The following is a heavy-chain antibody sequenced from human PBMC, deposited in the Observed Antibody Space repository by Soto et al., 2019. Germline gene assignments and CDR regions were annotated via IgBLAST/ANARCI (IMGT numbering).Heavy chain of an antibody. CDR2: ISYDGSNK. D-gene: IGHD6-13*01. CDR1: GFTFSSYA. J-gene: IGHJ5*02. V-gene: IGHV3-30-3*01. CDR3: ASVEIAAADEVFAH. Sequence: QVQLVESGGGVVQPGRSLRLSCAASGFTFSSYAMHWVRQAPGKGLEWVAVISYDGSNKYYADSVKGRVTISRDNSKNTLYLQVNSLSAEATAAYYCASVEIAAADEVFAHWGEGTLVTVS.